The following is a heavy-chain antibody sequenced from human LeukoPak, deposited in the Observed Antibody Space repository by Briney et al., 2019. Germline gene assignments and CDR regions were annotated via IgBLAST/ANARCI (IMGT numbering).Heavy chain of an antibody. CDR1: GYTFTSYG. D-gene: IGHD1-26*01. Sequence: ASVKVSCKASGYTFTSYGISWVRQAPGQGLEWMGWISAYNGNTNYAQKLQGRVTMTTDTSTSTAYMELRSLRSDDTAVYYCARDPSIVGATTSDYWGQGTLVTVSS. J-gene: IGHJ4*02. CDR3: ARDPSIVGATTSDY. CDR2: ISAYNGNT. V-gene: IGHV1-18*01.